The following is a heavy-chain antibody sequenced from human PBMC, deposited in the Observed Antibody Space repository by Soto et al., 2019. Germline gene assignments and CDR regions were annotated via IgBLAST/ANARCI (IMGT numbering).Heavy chain of an antibody. CDR3: AHEIGDWFDP. V-gene: IGHV2-5*02. CDR1: GFSLSTSGVG. CDR2: IYWDDDK. J-gene: IGHJ5*02. Sequence: QITLKESGPTLVKPTQTLTLTCTFSGFSLSTSGVGVGWIRQPPGKALEWLALIYWDDDKRYSPSLKNRLTITKDTSKNQVVLTMTNMAPVDTATYYCAHEIGDWFDPWGQGTLVTVSS. D-gene: IGHD3-22*01.